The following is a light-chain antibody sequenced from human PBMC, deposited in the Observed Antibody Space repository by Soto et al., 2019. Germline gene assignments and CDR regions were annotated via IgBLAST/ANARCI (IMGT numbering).Light chain of an antibody. CDR2: GAS. V-gene: IGKV3-20*01. CDR1: QSVSSSY. CDR3: QQYGTSPQT. Sequence: EIVLPQSPGTLSLSPGERATLSCRASQSVSSSYLAWYQHKPGQAPRLLIYGASSRATGISDRFSGSGSGTDFTLTISRLEPADSAVYYCQQYGTSPQTFGQGTRLEIK. J-gene: IGKJ5*01.